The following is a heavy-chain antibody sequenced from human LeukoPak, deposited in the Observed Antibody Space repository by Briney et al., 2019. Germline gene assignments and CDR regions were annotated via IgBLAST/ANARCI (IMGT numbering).Heavy chain of an antibody. CDR2: ISYIGST. D-gene: IGHD5-12*01. J-gene: IGHJ2*01. Sequence: SETLSLTCAVSDDSFSSHYWTWIRQPPGKGLEWIGHISYIGSTNYNPSLKSRVTISIDTSKNQFSLKLSSVTAADTAVYYCARSHAPYNGYDLGMWYFDLWGRGTLVTVSS. CDR1: DDSFSSHY. CDR3: ARSHAPYNGYDLGMWYFDL. V-gene: IGHV4-59*11.